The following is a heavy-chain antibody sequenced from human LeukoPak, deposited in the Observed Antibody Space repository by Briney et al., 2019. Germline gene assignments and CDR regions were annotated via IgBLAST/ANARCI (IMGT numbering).Heavy chain of an antibody. J-gene: IGHJ3*02. D-gene: IGHD7-27*01. V-gene: IGHV1-2*02. CDR2: ISPNSGGT. CDR1: GYSFSGYY. Sequence: ASVKVSCKASGYSFSGYYIHWVRQAPGQGLEWMGWISPNSGGTTYAQKFQGRVTMTRDTSISTAYMELSRLRSDDTAVYYCAREEDELGGAFDIWGQGTMVTVSS. CDR3: AREEDELGGAFDI.